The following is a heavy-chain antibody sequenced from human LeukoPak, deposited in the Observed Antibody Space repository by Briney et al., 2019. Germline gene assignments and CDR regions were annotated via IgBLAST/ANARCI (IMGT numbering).Heavy chain of an antibody. V-gene: IGHV4-34*01. CDR1: GGSFSGYY. D-gene: IGHD3-3*01. CDR3: ARTRKVWSGYFAFDI. CDR2: INHSGST. J-gene: IGHJ3*02. Sequence: YPSETLSLTCAVYGGSFSGYYWSWIRQPPGKGLEWIGEINHSGSTNYNPSLKSRVTISVDTSKNQFSQKLSSVTAADTAVYYCARTRKVWSGYFAFDIWGQGTMVTVSS.